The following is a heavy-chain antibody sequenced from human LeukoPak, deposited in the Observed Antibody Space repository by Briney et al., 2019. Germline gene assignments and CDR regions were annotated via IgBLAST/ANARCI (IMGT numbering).Heavy chain of an antibody. CDR3: ARDMGLYYDILTGYSPYYGMDV. D-gene: IGHD3-9*01. CDR2: INPNSGGT. CDR1: GYTFTGYY. V-gene: IGHV1-2*02. J-gene: IGHJ6*02. Sequence: ASVKVSCKASGYTFTGYYMHWVRQAPGQGLEWMGWINPNSGGTNYAQKFQGRVTMTRDTSIRTAYMELSRLRSDDTAVYYCARDMGLYYDILTGYSPYYGMDVWGQGTTVTVSS.